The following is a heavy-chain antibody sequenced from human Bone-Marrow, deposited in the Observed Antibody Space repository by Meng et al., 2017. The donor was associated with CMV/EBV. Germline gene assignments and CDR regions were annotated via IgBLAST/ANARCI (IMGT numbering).Heavy chain of an antibody. CDR1: GFTFSNYW. Sequence: GESLKISCAASGFTFSNYWMSWFRQAPGRGLEWLANIKTDGSEKYSVASVRGRFTISRDNAKNSLSLQMTSLRVDDTAVYFCARWIDYDLWSGNSYYFDYWGPGTLVTFSS. CDR2: IKTDGSEK. J-gene: IGHJ4*02. CDR3: ARWIDYDLWSGNSYYFDY. V-gene: IGHV3-7*01. D-gene: IGHD3-3*01.